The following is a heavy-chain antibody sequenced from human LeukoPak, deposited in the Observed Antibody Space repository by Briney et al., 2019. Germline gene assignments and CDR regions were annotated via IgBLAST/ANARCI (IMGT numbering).Heavy chain of an antibody. CDR1: GFTFSSYE. CDR3: ARDRRVQLWSPAGFDY. J-gene: IGHJ4*02. D-gene: IGHD5-18*01. V-gene: IGHV3-48*03. CDR2: ISSSGSTI. Sequence: GGSLRLSCAASGFTFSSYEMNWVRQAPGKGLEWVSYISSSGSTIYYADSVKGRFTISRDNAKNSLYLQMNSLRAEDTAVYYCARDRRVQLWSPAGFDYWGQGILVTVSS.